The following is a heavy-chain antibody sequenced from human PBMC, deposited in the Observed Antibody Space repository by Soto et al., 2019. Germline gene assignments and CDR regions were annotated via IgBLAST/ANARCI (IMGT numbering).Heavy chain of an antibody. D-gene: IGHD1-1*01. Sequence: GGSLRLSCAASGFTFSSYSMNWVRQAPGKGLEWVSYISSSSSTIYYADSVKGRFTISRDNAKNSLYLQMNSLRAEDTAVYYCARYEFGTFDYWGQGTLVTVSS. CDR1: GFTFSSYS. J-gene: IGHJ4*02. CDR3: ARYEFGTFDY. V-gene: IGHV3-48*01. CDR2: ISSSSSTI.